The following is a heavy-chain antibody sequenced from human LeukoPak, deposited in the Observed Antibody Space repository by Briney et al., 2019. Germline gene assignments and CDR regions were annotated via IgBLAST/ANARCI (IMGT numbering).Heavy chain of an antibody. V-gene: IGHV5-51*01. D-gene: IGHD6-6*01. CDR3: ARSYSSSSPFDY. Sequence: GESLKISCKGSGYSFTTHWIGWVRQMPGKGLEWMGIIYPDDSNTRYSPSFQGQVTISADKSISTAYLQWSSLKASDTAMYYCARSYSSSSPFDYWGQGTLVTVSS. CDR1: GYSFTTHW. CDR2: IYPDDSNT. J-gene: IGHJ4*02.